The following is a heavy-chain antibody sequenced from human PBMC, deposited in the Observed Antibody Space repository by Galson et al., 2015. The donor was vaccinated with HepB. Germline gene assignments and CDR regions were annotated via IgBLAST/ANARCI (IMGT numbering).Heavy chain of an antibody. D-gene: IGHD5-12*01. CDR3: TRVRHLARGMDV. Sequence: CAISGDSVSTNIVAWNRIRQSPSRGLEWLERTYYRSKWYNDYAVSVQSRITINPDTSRNQFSLQLNSVTPEDTGVYYCTRVRHLARGMDVWGQGTTVTVSS. J-gene: IGHJ6*02. CDR2: TYYRSKWYN. V-gene: IGHV6-1*01. CDR1: GDSVSTNIVA.